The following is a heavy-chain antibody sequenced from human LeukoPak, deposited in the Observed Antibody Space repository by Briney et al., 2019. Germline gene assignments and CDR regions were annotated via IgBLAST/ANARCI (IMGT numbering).Heavy chain of an antibody. CDR1: GYTFTGYY. J-gene: IGHJ4*02. CDR3: ARGVPRLSFDY. V-gene: IGHV1-69*05. D-gene: IGHD6-25*01. Sequence: SVKVSCKASGYTFTGYYMHWVRQAPGQGLEWMGGIIPIFGTANYAQKFQGRVTITTDESTSTAYMELSSLRSEDTAVYYCARGVPRLSFDYWGQGTLVTVSS. CDR2: IIPIFGTA.